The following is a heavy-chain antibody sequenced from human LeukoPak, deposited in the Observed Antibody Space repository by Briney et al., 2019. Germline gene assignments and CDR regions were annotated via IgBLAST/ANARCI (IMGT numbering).Heavy chain of an antibody. CDR3: AGAVAAARGVNYFDY. V-gene: IGHV3-13*01. Sequence: GGSLRLSCAASGFTFSSYDMHWVRQVTGKYLEWVSAIGTTGDTYYPGSVKGRFTISRENAKNSLYLQMNSLRAGDTAVYYCAGAVAAARGVNYFDYWGQGTLVTVSS. CDR1: GFTFSSYD. J-gene: IGHJ4*02. CDR2: IGTTGDT. D-gene: IGHD3-10*01.